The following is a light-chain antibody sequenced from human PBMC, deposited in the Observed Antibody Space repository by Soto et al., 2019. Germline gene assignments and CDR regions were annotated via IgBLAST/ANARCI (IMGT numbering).Light chain of an antibody. Sequence: QSLLTQPASVSGSPGQSITISCTGTSSDVAYYNHVSWYQQHPGKAPKLLIYEVNNRPSGCSHRFSGSKSGNTASLTISGLQADEEVDYFCFSSAPESTFVFGTWTKV. CDR1: SSDVAYYNH. CDR3: FSSAPESTFV. J-gene: IGLJ1*01. V-gene: IGLV2-14*01. CDR2: EVN.